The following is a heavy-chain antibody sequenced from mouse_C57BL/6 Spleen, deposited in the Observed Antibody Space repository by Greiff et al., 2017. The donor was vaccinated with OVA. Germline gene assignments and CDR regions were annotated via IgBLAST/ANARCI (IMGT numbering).Heavy chain of an antibody. CDR2: ISYSGST. CDR3: ARADYSGFAY. CDR1: GYSITSGYD. D-gene: IGHD2-13*01. J-gene: IGHJ3*01. Sequence: VQLKESGPGMVKPSQSLSLTCTVTGYSITSGYDWHWIRHFPGNKLEWMGYISYSGSTNYNPSLKSRISITHDTSKNHFFLKLNSVTTEDTATYDCARADYSGFAYWGQGTLVTVSA. V-gene: IGHV3-1*01.